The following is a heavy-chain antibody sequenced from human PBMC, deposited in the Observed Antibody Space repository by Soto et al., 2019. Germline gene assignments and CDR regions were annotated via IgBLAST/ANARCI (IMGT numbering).Heavy chain of an antibody. Sequence: GGSLRLTCAASVFTFSSYSMNWVRQAPGKGLEWVSSISSSSSYIYYADSVKGRFTISRDNAKNSLYLQMNSLRAEDTAVYYCARAFDIYGMDVWGQGTTVTVSS. CDR3: ARAFDIYGMDV. CDR1: VFTFSSYS. D-gene: IGHD3-9*01. V-gene: IGHV3-21*01. J-gene: IGHJ6*02. CDR2: ISSSSSYI.